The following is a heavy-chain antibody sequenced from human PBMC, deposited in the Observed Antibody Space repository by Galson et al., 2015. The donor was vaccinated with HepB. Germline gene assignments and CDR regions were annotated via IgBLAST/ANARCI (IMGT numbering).Heavy chain of an antibody. Sequence: SLRLSCAASGFTFSSYWMSWVRQAPGKGLEWVANIKQDGSEKYYVDSVKGRFTISRDNAKNSLYLQMNSLRAEDTAVYYCARPHLGGFWSGYKADAFDIWGQGTMVTVSS. CDR2: IKQDGSEK. V-gene: IGHV3-7*03. J-gene: IGHJ3*02. CDR1: GFTFSSYW. CDR3: ARPHLGGFWSGYKADAFDI. D-gene: IGHD3-3*01.